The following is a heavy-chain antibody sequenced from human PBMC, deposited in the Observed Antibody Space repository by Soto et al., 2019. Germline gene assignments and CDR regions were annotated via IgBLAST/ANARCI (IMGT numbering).Heavy chain of an antibody. D-gene: IGHD2-21*01. J-gene: IGHJ5*02. V-gene: IGHV4-31*03. CDR3: ARLRIATNNYKWFDP. Sequence: SETLSLTCSVPGAALNSGNYYWSWIRQVPGKGLEWIGHIYVTGAVDYNPSLRDRITISQDTSERQFSLNLRLVTAADTAVYYCARLRIATNNYKWFDPWGQGTLVTVSS. CDR2: IYVTGAV. CDR1: GAALNSGNYY.